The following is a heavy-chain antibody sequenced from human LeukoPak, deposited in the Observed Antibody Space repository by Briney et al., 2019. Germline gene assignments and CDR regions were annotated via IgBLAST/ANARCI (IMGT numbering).Heavy chain of an antibody. D-gene: IGHD2-2*01. V-gene: IGHV3-23*01. CDR1: GFTFSSYA. CDR3: AKGWYSASCYDY. CDR2: ISGSGGST. J-gene: IGHJ4*02. Sequence: GGSLRLSCAASGFTFSSYAMSWVRQAPGKGLEWVSAISGSGGSTYYADSVKGRFTISRDNYKNTLYLQMNSLRAEDTAVYYCAKGWYSASCYDYWGQGTLVTVSS.